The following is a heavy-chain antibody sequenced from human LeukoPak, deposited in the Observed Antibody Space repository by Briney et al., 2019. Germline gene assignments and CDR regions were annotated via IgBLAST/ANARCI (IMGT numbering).Heavy chain of an antibody. J-gene: IGHJ6*02. CDR2: IYYSGST. D-gene: IGHD4-11*01. CDR3: ARESPVTHDSYYYAMDV. V-gene: IGHV4-59*01. CDR1: GGSISSYY. Sequence: PSETLSLTCTVSGGSISSYYWSWLRQPPGKGLEWIGYIYYSGSTNYNPSLKSRVTISVDTSKNQFSLRLNSVTAADTAVYHCARESPVTHDSYYYAMDVWGQGTTVTVSS.